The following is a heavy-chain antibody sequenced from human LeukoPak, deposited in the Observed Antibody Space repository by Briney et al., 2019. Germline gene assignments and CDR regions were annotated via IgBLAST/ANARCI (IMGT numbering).Heavy chain of an antibody. J-gene: IGHJ4*02. V-gene: IGHV2-5*02. CDR1: GFSLSTSALG. CDR3: AHRPGDVAYDY. Sequence: SGPTLVKPTQTLTLTCTFSGFSLSTSALGVGWIRQPPGKALEWLALIYWDDDKRYSPSLKSRLTITKDTSKNQVVLTMTNMDPVDTATYYCAHRPGDVAYDYWGQGTLVTVSS. CDR2: IYWDDDK. D-gene: IGHD7-27*01.